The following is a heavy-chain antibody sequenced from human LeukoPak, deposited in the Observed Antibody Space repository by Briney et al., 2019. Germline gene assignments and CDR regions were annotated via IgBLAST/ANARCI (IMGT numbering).Heavy chain of an antibody. CDR2: MNPNSGNT. CDR3: ARGTTDDAFDI. CDR1: GYTFTSYD. J-gene: IGHJ3*02. Sequence: ASVKVSCKASGYTFTSYDINWVRQATGQGLEWMGWMNPNSGNTGYAQKFQGRVTMTRDTSTSTVYMELSSLRSEDTAVYYCARGTTDDAFDIWGQGTMVTVSS. V-gene: IGHV1-8*01. D-gene: IGHD4-17*01.